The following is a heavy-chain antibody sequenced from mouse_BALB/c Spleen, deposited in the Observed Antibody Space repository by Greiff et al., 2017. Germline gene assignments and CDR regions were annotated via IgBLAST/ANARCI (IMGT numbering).Heavy chain of an antibody. CDR2: ISSGGSYT. CDR1: GFTFSSYG. D-gene: IGHD2-2*01. Sequence: EVMLVESGGDLVKPGGSLKLSCAASGFTFSSYGMSWVRQTPDKRLEWVATISSGGSYTYYPDSVKGRFTISRDNAKNTLYLQMSSLKSEDTAMYYCARHPGYGYDGYYFDYWGQGTTLTVSS. V-gene: IGHV5-6*02. J-gene: IGHJ2*01. CDR3: ARHPGYGYDGYYFDY.